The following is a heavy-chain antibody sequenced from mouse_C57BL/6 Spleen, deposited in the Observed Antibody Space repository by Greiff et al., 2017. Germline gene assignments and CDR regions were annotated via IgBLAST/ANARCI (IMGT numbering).Heavy chain of an antibody. D-gene: IGHD2-2*01. J-gene: IGHJ2*01. CDR2: ISDGGSYT. CDR1: GFTFSSYA. V-gene: IGHV5-4*01. Sequence: EVQGVESGGGLVKPGGSLKLSCAASGFTFSSYAMSWVRQTPEKRLEWVATISDGGSYTYYPDNVKGRFTISRDNAKNNLYLQMSHLKSEDTAMYYCARDGYYFDDWGQGTTLTVSS. CDR3: ARDGYYFDD.